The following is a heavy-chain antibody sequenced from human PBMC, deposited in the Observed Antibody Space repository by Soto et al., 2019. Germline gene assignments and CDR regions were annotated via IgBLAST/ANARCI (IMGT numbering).Heavy chain of an antibody. CDR1: GYTFISYA. V-gene: IGHV1-8*02. Sequence: ASVKVSCKASGYTFISYAMHWVRQATGQGLEWMGWMNPNSGNTGYAQKFQGRVTMTRNTSISTAYMELSSLRAEDTAVYYCARPAIVRVGAFDIWGQGTMVTVSS. CDR3: ARPAIVRVGAFDI. J-gene: IGHJ3*02. D-gene: IGHD5-18*01. CDR2: MNPNSGNT.